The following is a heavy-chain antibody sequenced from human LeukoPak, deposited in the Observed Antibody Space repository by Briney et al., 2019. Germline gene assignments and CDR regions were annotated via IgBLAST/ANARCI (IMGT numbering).Heavy chain of an antibody. D-gene: IGHD4-17*01. CDR1: GFTFSSYR. CDR3: ARVIEDYGYWFDP. Sequence: GGSLRLSCAASGFTFSSYRMSWVRQAPGKGLEWVANIKQDGSEKYYVDSVKGRFTISRDNAKNSLYLQMNSLRAEDTAVYYCARVIEDYGYWFDPWGQGTLVTVSS. V-gene: IGHV3-7*01. J-gene: IGHJ5*02. CDR2: IKQDGSEK.